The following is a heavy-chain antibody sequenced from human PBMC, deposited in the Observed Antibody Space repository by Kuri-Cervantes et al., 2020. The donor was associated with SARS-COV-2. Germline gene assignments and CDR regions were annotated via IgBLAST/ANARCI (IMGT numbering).Heavy chain of an antibody. J-gene: IGHJ4*02. Sequence: GESLKIPCAASGFTFSSYAIDWVRQAPGKGLEWVAIISYDGSNTYHADPVKGRFTISRDNSKNTLYLQMNSLRTEDTAIYYCARDRVGAHDYWGQGTLVTVSS. V-gene: IGHV3-30-3*01. CDR1: GFTFSSYA. CDR3: ARDRVGAHDY. D-gene: IGHD2-21*01. CDR2: ISYDGSNT.